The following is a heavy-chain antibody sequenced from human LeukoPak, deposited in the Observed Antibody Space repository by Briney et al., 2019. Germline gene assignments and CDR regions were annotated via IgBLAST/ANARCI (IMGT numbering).Heavy chain of an antibody. D-gene: IGHD1-26*01. V-gene: IGHV3-23*01. CDR3: ARGPRVGAAGFVYYHYIDV. CDR1: GITFSSYG. CDR2: ISSTGGTT. J-gene: IGHJ6*03. Sequence: GGSLRLSCAASGITFSSYGMSWVRQAPGKGLEWVSSISSTGGTTYYADSVKGRFTISRDNSKNTLYLQMNSLRAEDTAVYYCARGPRVGAAGFVYYHYIDVWGKGTTVTVSS.